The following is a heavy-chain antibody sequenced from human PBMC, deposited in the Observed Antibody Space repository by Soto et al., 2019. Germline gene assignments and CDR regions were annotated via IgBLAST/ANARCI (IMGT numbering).Heavy chain of an antibody. CDR1: GGSVSSVNYC. CDR3: ARVNRYSAYDEDTSMVKTLYYFDF. J-gene: IGHJ4*02. D-gene: IGHD5-18*01. CDR2: IYYSGST. Sequence: SETLSLTCSVSGGSVSSVNYCWSWIRQPPGKGLEWIGYIYYSGSTNYNPSLQSRVSISVDTSKNQFSLKLGSVTAADTAQYYCARVNRYSAYDEDTSMVKTLYYFDFWGQGTLVTVSS. V-gene: IGHV4-61*01.